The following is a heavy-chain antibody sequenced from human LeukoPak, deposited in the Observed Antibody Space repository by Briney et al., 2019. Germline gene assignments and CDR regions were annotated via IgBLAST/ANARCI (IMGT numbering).Heavy chain of an antibody. J-gene: IGHJ4*02. CDR3: ARSYYYHSSGYGVPPRRYFDY. Sequence: GASVKVSCKASGYTFTGYYMHWVRQAPGQGLEWMGWISGYNGNTNYAQKVQGRVTMTTDTATSTAYMELRSLRSDDTAVYYCARSYYYHSSGYGVPPRRYFDYWGQGTLVTVSS. CDR1: GYTFTGYY. V-gene: IGHV1-18*04. D-gene: IGHD3-22*01. CDR2: ISGYNGNT.